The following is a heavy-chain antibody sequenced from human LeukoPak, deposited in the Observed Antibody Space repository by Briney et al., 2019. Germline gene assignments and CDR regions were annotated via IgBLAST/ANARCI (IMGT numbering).Heavy chain of an antibody. D-gene: IGHD3-3*01. CDR3: ARHQGVVDL. V-gene: IGHV4-34*01. CDR1: GGSFSGFF. Sequence: SETLSLTCAVYGGSFSGFFWTWIRQPPGKGLEWIGEINHSGGTNYNPSLKSRVAISVDTSKNQFSLKLTSVTVADTAAYYCARHQGVVDLWGLGSLVTVSS. CDR2: INHSGGT. J-gene: IGHJ2*01.